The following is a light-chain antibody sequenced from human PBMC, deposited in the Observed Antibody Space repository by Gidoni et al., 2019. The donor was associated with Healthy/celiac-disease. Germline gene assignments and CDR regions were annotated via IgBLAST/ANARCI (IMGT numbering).Light chain of an antibody. CDR1: SSDVGGYNY. CDR2: EVS. Sequence: QHALTQPASVSGSPGQSITISCTGTSSDVGGYNYVSWYQQHPGKAPKLMIYEVSNRPSGVSNRFSGSKSVNTASLTISGLQAEDEADYYCSSYTSSSSVVFGGGTKLTVL. J-gene: IGLJ2*01. CDR3: SSYTSSSSVV. V-gene: IGLV2-14*01.